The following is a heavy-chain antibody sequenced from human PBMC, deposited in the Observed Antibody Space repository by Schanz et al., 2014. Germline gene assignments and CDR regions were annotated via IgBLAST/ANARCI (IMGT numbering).Heavy chain of an antibody. CDR3: AKEVRLVLRDWLPTPDFDY. J-gene: IGHJ4*02. CDR1: GFTVSSNY. Sequence: EVQLVESGGGLIQPGGSLRLSCAVSGFTVSSNYMSWVRQAPGKGLEWVSAISGSGGSTYYADSVKGRFTISRDNSKNTLFLQMNSLRAEDTALYFCAKEVRLVLRDWLPTPDFDYWGQGTLVTVSS. CDR2: ISGSGGST. V-gene: IGHV3-23*04. D-gene: IGHD3-3*01.